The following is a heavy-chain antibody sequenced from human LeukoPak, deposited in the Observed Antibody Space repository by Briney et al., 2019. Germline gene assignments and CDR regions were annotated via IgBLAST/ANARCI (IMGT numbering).Heavy chain of an antibody. Sequence: PSETLSLTCTVSGGSISSSSYYWGWIRQPPGKGLEWIGSIYYSGSTYYNPSLKSRVTISVDTSKNQFSLKLSSVTAADTAVYYCARLPPGEGYYYYYMDVWGKGTTVTVSS. CDR3: ARLPPGEGYYYYYMDV. J-gene: IGHJ6*03. D-gene: IGHD1-26*01. CDR1: GGSISSSSYY. V-gene: IGHV4-39*01. CDR2: IYYSGST.